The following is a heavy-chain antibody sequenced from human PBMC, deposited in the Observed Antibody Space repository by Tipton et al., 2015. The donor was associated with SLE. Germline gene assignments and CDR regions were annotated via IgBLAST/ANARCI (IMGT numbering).Heavy chain of an antibody. CDR2: IYYSGST. CDR3: AREHYYDSSGYYP. CDR1: GGSISTYY. D-gene: IGHD3-22*01. Sequence: LSLTCTVSGGSISTYYWSWIRQPPGKGLEWIGYIYYSGSTNYNPSLKRRVTITVDMSKNQFSLKLTSVTAADTAVYYCAREHYYDSSGYYPWGQGTLVTVSS. V-gene: IGHV4-59*12. J-gene: IGHJ5*02.